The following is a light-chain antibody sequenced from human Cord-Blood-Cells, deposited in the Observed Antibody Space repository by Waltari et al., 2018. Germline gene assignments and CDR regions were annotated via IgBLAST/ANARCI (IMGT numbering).Light chain of an antibody. J-gene: IGLJ3*02. CDR2: RNN. CDR3: AAWDDSLSGWV. Sequence: QSVLTQPPSASGTPGQRVTISCSGSSSNIGSNYVYWYQQLPGTAPKLLIYRNNQRPPGVPDRFAGSQSGTSASLAISGLRSEDEADYYCAAWDDSLSGWVFGGGTKLTVL. V-gene: IGLV1-47*01. CDR1: SSNIGSNY.